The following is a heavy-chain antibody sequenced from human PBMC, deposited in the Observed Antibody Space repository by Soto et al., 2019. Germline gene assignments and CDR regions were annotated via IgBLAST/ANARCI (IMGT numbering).Heavy chain of an antibody. J-gene: IGHJ6*02. Sequence: QVQLVESGGGVVEPGRSLRISCEASGFTFSSHGMHWVRQAPGKGLEWMAVISSDGSGKYYADSVKGRYTISRDTSKNTLYLQMNSLRTEDTAVYYCAKRRQPIGTNYSYYFGMDVWGQGTTVTVS. D-gene: IGHD1-1*01. V-gene: IGHV3-30*18. CDR1: GFTFSSHG. CDR3: AKRRQPIGTNYSYYFGMDV. CDR2: ISSDGSGK.